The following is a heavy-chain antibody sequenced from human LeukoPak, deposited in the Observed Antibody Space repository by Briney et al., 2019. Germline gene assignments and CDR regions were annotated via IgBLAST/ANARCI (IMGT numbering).Heavy chain of an antibody. Sequence: SQTLSLTCAISGDSVSSNSASWSWIRQPPWRGLEWLGRTYYRSKWYNNYAVSVKSRITINPDTSKNQFSLQLNSVTPEDTAVYYCAREESYYYYYYYMDVWGKGTTVTVSS. CDR3: AREESYYYYYYYMDV. CDR1: GDSVSSNSAS. J-gene: IGHJ6*03. V-gene: IGHV6-1*01. D-gene: IGHD3-16*02. CDR2: TYYRSKWYN.